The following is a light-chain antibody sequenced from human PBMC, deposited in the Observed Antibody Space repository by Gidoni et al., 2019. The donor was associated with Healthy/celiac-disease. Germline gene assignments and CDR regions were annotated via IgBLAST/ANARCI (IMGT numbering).Light chain of an antibody. Sequence: DIQMTQSPSTLSASVGDRVTITCRASQSISSWLAWYQQKPGKAPKLLIYDASSLESGVPSRFSGSGSGTEFTLTISSLQPDDFAKYYCQQYNSYSRTFGQGTKVEIK. CDR3: QQYNSYSRT. CDR2: DAS. V-gene: IGKV1-5*01. CDR1: QSISSW. J-gene: IGKJ1*01.